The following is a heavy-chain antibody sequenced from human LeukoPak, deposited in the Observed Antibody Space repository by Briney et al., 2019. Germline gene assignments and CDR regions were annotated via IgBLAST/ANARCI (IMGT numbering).Heavy chain of an antibody. Sequence: SVKVSCKASGGTFSSYAISWVRQAPGQGLEWMGNIIPIFGTANYAQKFQGRVTITTDESTSTAYMEPSSLRSEDTAVYYCARSFTMVRGLIKDYFDYWGQGTLVTVSS. CDR3: ARSFTMVRGLIKDYFDY. CDR1: GGTFSSYA. D-gene: IGHD3-10*01. CDR2: IIPIFGTA. J-gene: IGHJ4*02. V-gene: IGHV1-69*05.